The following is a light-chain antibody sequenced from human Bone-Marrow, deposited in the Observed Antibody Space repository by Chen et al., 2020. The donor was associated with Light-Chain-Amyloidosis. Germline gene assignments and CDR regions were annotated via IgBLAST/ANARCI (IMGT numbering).Light chain of an antibody. V-gene: IGLV2-14*01. CDR3: RSYTITNTLV. Sequence: QSALTQPASVSGSPGQSITISCTGTSSDVGGDNQVSWYQQNPDKAPKLMIYEVTNRPSWVPDRFSGSKSDNTASLTISGLQTEDEADYFCRSYTITNTLVFGSGTRVTVL. CDR2: EVT. J-gene: IGLJ1*01. CDR1: SSDVGGDNQ.